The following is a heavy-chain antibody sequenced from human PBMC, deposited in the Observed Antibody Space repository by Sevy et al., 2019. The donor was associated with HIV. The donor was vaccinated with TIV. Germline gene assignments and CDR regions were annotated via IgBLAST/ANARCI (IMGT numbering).Heavy chain of an antibody. Sequence: GGSLRLSCAASGFTFSSYAMHWVRQAPGKGLEWEAVISYDGSNKYYADSVKGRFTISRDNSKNTLYLQMNSLRAEDTAVYYCARVHGYYDFWTGYYNPGDYGMDVWGQGTTVTVSS. D-gene: IGHD3-3*01. CDR3: ARVHGYYDFWTGYYNPGDYGMDV. CDR1: GFTFSSYA. J-gene: IGHJ6*02. V-gene: IGHV3-30-3*01. CDR2: ISYDGSNK.